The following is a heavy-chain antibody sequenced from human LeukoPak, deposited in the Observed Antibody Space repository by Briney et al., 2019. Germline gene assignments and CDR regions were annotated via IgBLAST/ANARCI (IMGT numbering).Heavy chain of an antibody. CDR2: ISYDGGNK. Sequence: GGSLRLSCAASRFTLSRYGMHWVRQAPGKGLEGVAVISYDGGNKFYADSVRGRFTISRDNSKNTLYLQVNSLRAADTAVYYCAKDLGGSLLPDYWGQGTLVTVSS. D-gene: IGHD1-26*01. CDR3: AKDLGGSLLPDY. J-gene: IGHJ4*02. CDR1: RFTLSRYG. V-gene: IGHV3-30*18.